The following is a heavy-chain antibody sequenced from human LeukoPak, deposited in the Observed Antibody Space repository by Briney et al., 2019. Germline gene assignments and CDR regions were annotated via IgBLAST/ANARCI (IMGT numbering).Heavy chain of an antibody. J-gene: IGHJ6*04. V-gene: IGHV3-7*01. CDR2: IKQDGSEK. CDR3: ARECSSTSCYDAADV. CDR1: GFTFSSYW. D-gene: IGHD2-2*01. Sequence: GGSLRLSCAASGFTFSSYWMSWVRQAPGKGLEWVVNIKQDGSEKYYVDSVKGRFTISRDNAKNSLYLQMNSLRAEDTAVYYCARECSSTSCYDAADVWGKGTTVSVSS.